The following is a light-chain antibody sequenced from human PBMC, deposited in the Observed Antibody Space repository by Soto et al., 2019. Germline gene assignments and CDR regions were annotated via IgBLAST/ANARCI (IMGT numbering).Light chain of an antibody. CDR3: QQYINWWT. CDR2: GAS. J-gene: IGKJ1*01. CDR1: QSVSSN. V-gene: IGKV3-15*01. Sequence: EIVMTQSPATLSVSPGERATLSCRASQSVSSNLAWNQQKPGQAPRLLIYGASTRATGIPARFSGSGSGTEFTLTIGSLQSEDFAVYYCQQYINWWTFGQGTKVEIK.